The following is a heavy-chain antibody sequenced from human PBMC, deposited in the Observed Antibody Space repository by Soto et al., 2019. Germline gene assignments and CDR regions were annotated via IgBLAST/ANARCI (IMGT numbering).Heavy chain of an antibody. CDR2: IYYSGSA. V-gene: IGHV4-59*01. CDR3: AAAVPAEYVFPYYYMDV. J-gene: IGHJ6*03. Sequence: QVQLQESGPGLVKPSETPSLTCTVSGASISSYHWSWIRQTPGKGLEWIGYIYYSGSANYNPSLKSRVTFSVDTSKNQVSLKLSSVTAADTGVYYCAAAVPAEYVFPYYYMDVWGKGTTVTVSS. CDR1: GASISSYH. D-gene: IGHD3-16*01.